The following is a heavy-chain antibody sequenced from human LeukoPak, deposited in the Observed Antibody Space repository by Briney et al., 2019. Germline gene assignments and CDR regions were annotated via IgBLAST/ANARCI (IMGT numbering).Heavy chain of an antibody. D-gene: IGHD3-10*01. Sequence: GGSLRLSCAASGFTFSSCAMSWVRQAPGKGLEWVSAISGSGGSTYYADSVKGRFTISRDNSKNTLYLQMNSLRAEDTAVYYCASWGYYYGSGSPSNFDYWGQGTLVTVSS. CDR3: ASWGYYYGSGSPSNFDY. J-gene: IGHJ4*02. CDR1: GFTFSSCA. V-gene: IGHV3-23*01. CDR2: ISGSGGST.